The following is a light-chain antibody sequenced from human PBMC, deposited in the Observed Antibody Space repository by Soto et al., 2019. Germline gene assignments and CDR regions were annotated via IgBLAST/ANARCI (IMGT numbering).Light chain of an antibody. CDR1: SGSIASNY. CDR2: DDN. V-gene: IGLV6-57*03. Sequence: NFMLTQPHSVSESPGKTVTISCTRSSGSIASNYVQWYQQRPGSAPTTVIYDDNQRPSGVPDRFSGSIDSSSTSASLTISGLKTEDEADYYCQSYDSSNYVFGTGTKVTVL. J-gene: IGLJ1*01. CDR3: QSYDSSNYV.